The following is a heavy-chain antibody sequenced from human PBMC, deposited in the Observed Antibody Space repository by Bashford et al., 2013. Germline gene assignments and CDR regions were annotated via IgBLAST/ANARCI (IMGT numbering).Heavy chain of an antibody. CDR3: ARYSDI. V-gene: IGHV3-48*03. J-gene: IGHJ3*02. CDR2: IGSSSSPI. Sequence: VRQAPGKGLEWVSYIGSSSSPIYYADSVKGRFTISRDNAKNSLYLQMNSLRAEDTAIYYCARYSDIWGQGTMVTVSS. D-gene: IGHD2-21*01.